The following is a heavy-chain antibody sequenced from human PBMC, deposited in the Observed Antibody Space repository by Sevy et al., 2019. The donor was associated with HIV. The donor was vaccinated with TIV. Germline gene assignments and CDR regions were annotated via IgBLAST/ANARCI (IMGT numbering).Heavy chain of an antibody. J-gene: IGHJ3*02. CDR1: GFTFSDDY. V-gene: IGHV3-11*01. Sequence: EGSLRLSCAASGFTFSDDYMSWIHQAPGKELEWVSYISSSGSTIYYADSVKGRFTISRDNAKNSLYLQMKRLRAEDTAVYYCARVEWLEHDAFDIWGQGTMVTVSS. CDR3: ARVEWLEHDAFDI. D-gene: IGHD6-19*01. CDR2: ISSSGSTI.